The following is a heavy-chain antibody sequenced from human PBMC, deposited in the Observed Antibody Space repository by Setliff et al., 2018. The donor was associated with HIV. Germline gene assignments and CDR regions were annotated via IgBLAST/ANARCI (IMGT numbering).Heavy chain of an antibody. D-gene: IGHD3-10*01. CDR3: ARQPWFGELSYFDY. CDR1: GGSISGGGYS. CDR2: IYHSGST. V-gene: IGHV4-30-2*01. J-gene: IGHJ4*02. Sequence: KPSETLSLTCAVSGGSISGGGYSWSWIRQPPGKGLEWIGYIYHSGSTYYSPSLKSRVTISVDRSKNQFSLKLSSVTAADTAVYYCARQPWFGELSYFDYWGQGTLVTVSS.